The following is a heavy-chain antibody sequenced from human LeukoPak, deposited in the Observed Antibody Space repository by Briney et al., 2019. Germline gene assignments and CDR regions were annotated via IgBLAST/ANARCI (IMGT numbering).Heavy chain of an antibody. V-gene: IGHV3-21*01. CDR2: ISSSSSYI. CDR1: GFTFSSYS. J-gene: IGHJ4*02. D-gene: IGHD2-8*01. Sequence: KPGGSLRLSCAASGFTFSSYSMNWVRQAPGEGLEWVSSISSSSSYIYYADSVKGRFTISRDNAKNSLYLQMNSLRAEDTAVYYCASVRGPRGPDYWGQGTLVTVSS. CDR3: ASVRGPRGPDY.